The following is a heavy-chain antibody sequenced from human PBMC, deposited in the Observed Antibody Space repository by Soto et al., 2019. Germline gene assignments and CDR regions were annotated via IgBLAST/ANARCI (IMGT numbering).Heavy chain of an antibody. D-gene: IGHD4-17*01. CDR2: IYYSGST. V-gene: IGHV4-31*03. CDR1: RGSISSGDYY. J-gene: IGHJ4*02. CDR3: ARGIWLYGGNSPWFDY. Sequence: SETLSLTCTVSRGSISSGDYYWSWIRRHPGKGLEWIGYIYYSGSTYYNPSLKSRVTISLDTSKNQFSLNLSSVTAADTAVYYCARGIWLYGGNSPWFDYWGQGTLVTVSS.